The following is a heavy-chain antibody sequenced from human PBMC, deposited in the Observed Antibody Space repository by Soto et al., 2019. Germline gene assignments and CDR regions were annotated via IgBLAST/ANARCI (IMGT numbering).Heavy chain of an antibody. CDR2: MNPNNGNA. CDR3: ARRKERSASYYLDL. CDR1: GVTCITYD. J-gene: IGHJ4*02. V-gene: IGHV1-8*01. Sequence: ASVRVSCKASGVTCITYDYSWVRQAAGQGLEWMGWMNPNNGNAGFAQKFRGRINMTRNTSISKAYLELSSLRSDDSAVYFCARRKERSASYYLDLWGQRTQVAVSP. D-gene: IGHD6-25*01.